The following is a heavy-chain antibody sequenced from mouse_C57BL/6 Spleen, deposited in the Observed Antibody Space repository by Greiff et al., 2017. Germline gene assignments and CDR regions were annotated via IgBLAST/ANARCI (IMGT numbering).Heavy chain of an antibody. D-gene: IGHD4-1*01. CDR1: GYTFTSYT. Sequence: VQLQQSGAELVRPGASVKMSCKASGYTFTSYTMHWVKQRPGQGLEWIGYINPSSGNTNYNQKFKDKATLTADKSSSTAYMQLSSLTSEDSAVYYCARGAYWEFVGFGDWGQGALVTVAA. CDR2: INPSSGNT. CDR3: ARGAYWEFVGFGD. V-gene: IGHV1-4*01. J-gene: IGHJ3*02.